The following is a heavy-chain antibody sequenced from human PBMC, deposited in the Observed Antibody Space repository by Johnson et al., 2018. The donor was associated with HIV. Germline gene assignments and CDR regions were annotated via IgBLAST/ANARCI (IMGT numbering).Heavy chain of an antibody. J-gene: IGHJ3*02. Sequence: QVRLVESGGGVVQPGRSLRLSCAASGFTFSSYAMDWVRQAPGKGLEWVAGISDDGGKKYHGDSVKGRFTISRDNSKNTLYLQMNSLRAEDTAVYYCASPRYSSGGGAFDIWGQGTMVTVSS. V-gene: IGHV3-30*03. D-gene: IGHD6-19*01. CDR3: ASPRYSSGGGAFDI. CDR1: GFTFSSYA. CDR2: ISDDGGKK.